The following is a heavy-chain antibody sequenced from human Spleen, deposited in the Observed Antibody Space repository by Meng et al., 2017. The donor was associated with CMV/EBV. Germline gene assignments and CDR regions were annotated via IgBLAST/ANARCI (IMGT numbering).Heavy chain of an antibody. J-gene: IGHJ6*02. CDR3: AQDIVAGGGCMAYYGMDV. CDR1: GSTFSSHW. CDR2: MSWNSGSM. V-gene: IGHV3-9*01. Sequence: GGSLRLSCVASGSTFSSHWMHWVRQAPGKGLEWVSGMSWNSGSMAYADSVKGRFTISRDNARNSLYLQMNSLRAEDTALYYCAQDIVAGGGCMAYYGMDVWGQGTTVTVSS. D-gene: IGHD2-8*01.